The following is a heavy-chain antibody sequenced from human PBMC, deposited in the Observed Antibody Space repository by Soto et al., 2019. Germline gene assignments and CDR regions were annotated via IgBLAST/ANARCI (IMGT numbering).Heavy chain of an antibody. Sequence: SETLSLTCTVSGGSISSGGYYWSWIRQHPGKGLEWIGYIYYSGSTYYNPSLKSRVTISVDTSKNQFSLKLSSVTAAGTAVYYCARDSVVVVVPAAIRYYYYYGMDVWGQGPTVTVSS. CDR3: ARDSVVVVVPAAIRYYYYYGMDV. D-gene: IGHD2-2*02. CDR2: IYYSGST. J-gene: IGHJ6*02. V-gene: IGHV4-31*03. CDR1: GGSISSGGYY.